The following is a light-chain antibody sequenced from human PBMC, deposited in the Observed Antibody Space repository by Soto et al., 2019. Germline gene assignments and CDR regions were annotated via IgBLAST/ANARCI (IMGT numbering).Light chain of an antibody. CDR1: QSVLYSSNNKNY. CDR2: WAS. J-gene: IGKJ1*01. CDR3: QQDYSTPSWT. Sequence: DIVMTQSPDSLAVSLVERATINCKSSQSVLYSSNNKNYLAWYQQKPGQPPKLLIYWASTRESGVPDRCSGSGSGTDFTLTTSSLQAEDVAVYYCQQDYSTPSWTFGQGTKVEIK. V-gene: IGKV4-1*01.